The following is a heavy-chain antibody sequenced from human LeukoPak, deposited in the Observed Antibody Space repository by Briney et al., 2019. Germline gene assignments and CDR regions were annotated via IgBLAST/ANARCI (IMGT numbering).Heavy chain of an antibody. Sequence: ASMKVSCKASGYTFTAYYMHWVRQAPGQGLEWMGWINPNSGGTNYAQKFQGRVTMTRDTSISTAYMELSRLRSDDTAVYYCARVDYDILTGYYYYYGMDVWGQGTTVTVSS. CDR3: ARVDYDILTGYYYYYGMDV. J-gene: IGHJ6*02. D-gene: IGHD3-9*01. V-gene: IGHV1-2*02. CDR2: INPNSGGT. CDR1: GYTFTAYY.